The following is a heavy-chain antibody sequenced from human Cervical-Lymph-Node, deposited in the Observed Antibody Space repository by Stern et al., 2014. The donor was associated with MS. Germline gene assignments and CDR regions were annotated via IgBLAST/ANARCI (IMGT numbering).Heavy chain of an antibody. V-gene: IGHV3-9*01. CDR1: GFTFDDYA. Sequence: EVQLVESGGGLVQPGRSLRLSCAASGFTFDDYAMHWVRQAPGKGLEWVSGISWNSGSIGYADSVKGRFTISRDNAKNSLYLQMNSLRAEDTALYYCAKDIKALRSYYYGMDVWGQGTTVTVSS. CDR3: AKDIKALRSYYYGMDV. J-gene: IGHJ6*02. CDR2: ISWNSGSI.